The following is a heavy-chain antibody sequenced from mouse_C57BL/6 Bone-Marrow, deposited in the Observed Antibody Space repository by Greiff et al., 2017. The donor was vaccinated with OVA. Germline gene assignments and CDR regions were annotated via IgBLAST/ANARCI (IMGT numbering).Heavy chain of an antibody. J-gene: IGHJ2*01. D-gene: IGHD1-1*01. Sequence: QVQLKESGAELVRPGASVKMSCKASGYTFTSYNMHWVKQTPRQGLEWIGAIYPGNGDTSYNQKFKGKATLTVDKSSSTAYMQLSSLTSEDSAVYFCASIPYYGSSYYFDYWGQGTTLTVSS. CDR1: GYTFTSYN. CDR2: IYPGNGDT. CDR3: ASIPYYGSSYYFDY. V-gene: IGHV1-12*01.